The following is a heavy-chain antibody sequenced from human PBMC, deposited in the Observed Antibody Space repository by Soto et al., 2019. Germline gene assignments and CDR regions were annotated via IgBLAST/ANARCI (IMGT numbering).Heavy chain of an antibody. CDR1: GGSFSGYY. D-gene: IGHD2-2*01. Sequence: TSETLCLTYAVYGGSFSGYYWSWIRQTPGKGLEWIGEINHSGSTNYNPSLKSRVTISVDTSKNQFSLKLSSVTAADTAVYYCARASGQCSSTSCYLGYYYYYMDVWGKGTTVTVSS. V-gene: IGHV4-34*01. CDR3: ARASGQCSSTSCYLGYYYYYMDV. CDR2: INHSGST. J-gene: IGHJ6*03.